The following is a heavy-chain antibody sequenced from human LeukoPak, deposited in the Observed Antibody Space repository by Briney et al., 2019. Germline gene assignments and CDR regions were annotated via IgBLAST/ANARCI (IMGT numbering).Heavy chain of an antibody. CDR1: GGSVSSYY. CDR3: ASGRDGLHTFDY. J-gene: IGHJ4*02. CDR2: IYYSGST. Sequence: PSETLSLTCTVSGGSVSSYYWSWIRQPPGKGLEWIGYIYYSGSTNYNPSLKSRVTISVDTSKNQFSLKLSSVTAADTAVYYCASGRDGLHTFDYWGQGTLVTVSS. V-gene: IGHV4-59*02. D-gene: IGHD5-24*01.